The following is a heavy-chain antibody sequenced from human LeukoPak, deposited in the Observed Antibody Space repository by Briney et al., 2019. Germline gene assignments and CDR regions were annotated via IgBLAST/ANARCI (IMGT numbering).Heavy chain of an antibody. CDR1: GGSISSGGYY. J-gene: IGHJ5*02. D-gene: IGHD6-13*01. CDR3: ARDVFSSWYLDTWFGWFDP. Sequence: PSETLSLTCTVSGGSISSGGYYWSWIRQHPGKGLEWIGYIYYSGSTYYNPSLKSRVTISVDTSKNQFSLKLSSVTAADTAVYYCARDVFSSWYLDTWFGWFDPWGQGTPVTVSS. V-gene: IGHV4-31*03. CDR2: IYYSGST.